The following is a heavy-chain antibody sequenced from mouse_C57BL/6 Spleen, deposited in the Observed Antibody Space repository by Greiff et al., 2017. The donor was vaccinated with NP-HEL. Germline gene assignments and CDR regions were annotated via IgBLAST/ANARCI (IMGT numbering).Heavy chain of an antibody. CDR2: INPGSGGT. D-gene: IGHD4-1*01. CDR1: GYAFTNYL. CDR3: ARGLGAFDY. V-gene: IGHV1-54*01. J-gene: IGHJ2*01. Sequence: QVQLQQSGAELVRPGTSVKVSCKASGYAFTNYLIEWVKQRPGQGLEWIGVINPGSGGTNYNEKFKGKATLTADKSSSTAYMQLSSLTSEDSAVYFCARGLGAFDYWGQGTTLTVSS.